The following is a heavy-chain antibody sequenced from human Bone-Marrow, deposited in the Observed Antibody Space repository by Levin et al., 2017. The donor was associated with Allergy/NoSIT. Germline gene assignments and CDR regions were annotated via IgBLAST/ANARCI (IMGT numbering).Heavy chain of an antibody. CDR1: EFTFSSYA. D-gene: IGHD1-26*01. Sequence: GESLKISCAASEFTFSSYAMNWVRQAPGKGLEWVSAISGSGGTTYYADSVKGRFTISRDNSKNTLYLQMNSLGAEDTAIYYCARDSGVSGRLRFDPWGQGTLVTVSS. CDR3: ARDSGVSGRLRFDP. J-gene: IGHJ5*02. CDR2: ISGSGGTT. V-gene: IGHV3-23*01.